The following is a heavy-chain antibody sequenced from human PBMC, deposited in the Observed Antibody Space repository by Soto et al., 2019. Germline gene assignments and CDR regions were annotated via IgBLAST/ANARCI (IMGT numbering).Heavy chain of an antibody. Sequence: EVQLVESGGGLVQPGRSLRLSCAASGFTFDDHAMHWVRQVPGKGLEWVSAFSWNSANIGYPDSLKGRFTSSRDNAKSSMYLQMNTLRPEYTALYYCARDVLVGEHPVYHNMDVWGQGTTVTVSS. D-gene: IGHD2-2*01. CDR2: FSWNSANI. CDR1: GFTFDDHA. J-gene: IGHJ6*02. V-gene: IGHV3-9*01. CDR3: ARDVLVGEHPVYHNMDV.